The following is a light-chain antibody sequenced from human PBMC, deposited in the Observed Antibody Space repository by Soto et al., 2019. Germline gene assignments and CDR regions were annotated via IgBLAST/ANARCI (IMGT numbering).Light chain of an antibody. CDR1: QSLSSY. V-gene: IGKV3-11*01. Sequence: DIMLTQSPATLSLSPGERATLSCRANQSLSSYFAWYQQKPGQAPRLLIYDGFKRATGIPARFSVLESGTDFTLTISSLEPEDFAVYYCQQRVNWPPMYTFGQGTKLEIK. CDR3: QQRVNWPPMYT. CDR2: DGF. J-gene: IGKJ2*01.